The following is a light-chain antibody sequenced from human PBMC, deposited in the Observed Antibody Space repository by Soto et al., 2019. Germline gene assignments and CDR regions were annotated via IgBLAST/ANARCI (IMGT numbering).Light chain of an antibody. CDR2: DVT. CDR1: SSDVGGYNS. V-gene: IGLV2-11*01. J-gene: IGLJ3*02. Sequence: QSVLTQPRSVSGSPGQSVTISCTGTSSDVGGYNSVSWYQHHPGKAPKLMIYDVTERPSGVPDRFSGSKSGNTASLTISGLQAEYEADYYCCSYAGSYTRVFGGGTKLTVL. CDR3: CSYAGSYTRV.